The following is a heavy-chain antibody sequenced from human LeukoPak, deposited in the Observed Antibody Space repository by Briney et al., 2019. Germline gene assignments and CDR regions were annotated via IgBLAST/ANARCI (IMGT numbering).Heavy chain of an antibody. V-gene: IGHV4-4*07. CDR3: ASGHSSSWAADY. D-gene: IGHD6-13*01. CDR1: GGSISSYY. CDR2: IYTSGST. J-gene: IGHJ4*02. Sequence: SETLSLTCTVSGGSISSYYGSWIRQPAGKGLEWIGRIYTSGSTNYNPSLKSRVTMSVDTSKNQFSLKLSSVTAADTAVYYCASGHSSSWAADYWGQGTLVTVSS.